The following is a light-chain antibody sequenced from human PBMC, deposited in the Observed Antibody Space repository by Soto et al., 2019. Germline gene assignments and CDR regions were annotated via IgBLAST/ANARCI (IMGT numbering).Light chain of an antibody. CDR2: RNK. J-gene: IGLJ1*01. V-gene: IGLV1-44*01. CDR3: ATSDDSVSGYV. CDR1: RSHIGSNT. Sequence: PPSASGTPGESFTISFSRGRSHIGSNTVSGSQQPPGTAPKLLMYRNKTRPSGAPDRFSGSKSGTSASLEISVLQSEDEADYYCATSDDSVSGYVLGTGTKVPV.